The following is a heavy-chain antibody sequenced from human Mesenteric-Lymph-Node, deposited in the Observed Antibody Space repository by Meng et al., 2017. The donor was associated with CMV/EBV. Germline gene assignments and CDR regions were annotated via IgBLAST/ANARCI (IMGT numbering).Heavy chain of an antibody. J-gene: IGHJ6*02. Sequence: SVKVSCKASGGTFSSYAISWVRQAPGQGLEWMGGIIPIFGTANYAQKFQGRVTMTTDTSTSTAYMELRSLRSNDTAVYYCARGGAYCSSTSCYPLGSYSYYGMDVWGQGTTVTVSS. CDR2: IIPIFGTA. V-gene: IGHV1-69*05. D-gene: IGHD2-2*01. CDR3: ARGGAYCSSTSCYPLGSYSYYGMDV. CDR1: GGTFSSYA.